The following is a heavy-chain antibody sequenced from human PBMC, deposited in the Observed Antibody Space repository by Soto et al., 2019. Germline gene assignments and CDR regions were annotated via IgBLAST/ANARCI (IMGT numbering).Heavy chain of an antibody. CDR3: VRSGGTYPAH. CDR2: IYHSGST. Sequence: SETLSLTCAVSGYYISSGYYWAWIRQPPGKGLEWIGNIYHSGSTYYNPSLNSRVTMSVDTSKNQFSLSLRSATAADTAIYYCVRSGGTYPAHWGQGALVTVYS. J-gene: IGHJ4*02. D-gene: IGHD2-15*01. CDR1: GYYISSGYY. V-gene: IGHV4-38-2*01.